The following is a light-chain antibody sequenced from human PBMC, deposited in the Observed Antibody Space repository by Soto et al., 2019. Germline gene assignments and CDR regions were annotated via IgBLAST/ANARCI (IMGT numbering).Light chain of an antibody. Sequence: QSVLTQPPSASGSPGQSVTISCTGSSSDIGGYDFVSWYQQHPGKVPKLLIYEVTKRPSGVPDRFSGSKSGNTASLTVSGLRSEDEADYYCAAWDASLSGPVFGGGTKLTVL. CDR3: AAWDASLSGPV. CDR1: SSDIGGYDF. CDR2: EVT. J-gene: IGLJ3*02. V-gene: IGLV2-8*01.